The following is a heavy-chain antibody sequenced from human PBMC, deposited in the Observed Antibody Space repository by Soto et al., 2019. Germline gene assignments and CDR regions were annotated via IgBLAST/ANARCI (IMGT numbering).Heavy chain of an antibody. J-gene: IGHJ4*02. CDR1: GFTFSSYG. D-gene: IGHD3-22*01. Sequence: QVQLVESGGGVVQPGRSLRLSCAASGFTFSSYGMHWVRQAPGKGLEWVAVIWYDGSNKYYADSVKGRFTISRDNSKNTLYLQMNSLRAEDKAVYYCARDGYYYDSSGGPPAVGVDYWGQGTLVTVSS. CDR2: IWYDGSNK. CDR3: ARDGYYYDSSGGPPAVGVDY. V-gene: IGHV3-33*01.